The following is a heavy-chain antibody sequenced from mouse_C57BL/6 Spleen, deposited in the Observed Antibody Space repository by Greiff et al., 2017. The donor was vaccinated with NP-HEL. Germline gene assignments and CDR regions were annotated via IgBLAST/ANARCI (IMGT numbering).Heavy chain of an antibody. CDR2: IDRSDSYT. CDR3: ARGAYDYGYFDV. CDR1: GYTFTSYW. D-gene: IGHD2-4*01. V-gene: IGHV1-50*01. Sequence: QVQLQQPGAELVKPGASVKLSCKASGYTFTSYWMQWVKQRPGQGLEWIGEIDRSDSYTNYNQKFKGKATLTVDTSSSTAYMQRSSLTSEDSAVYYCARGAYDYGYFDVWGTGTTVTVSS. J-gene: IGHJ1*03.